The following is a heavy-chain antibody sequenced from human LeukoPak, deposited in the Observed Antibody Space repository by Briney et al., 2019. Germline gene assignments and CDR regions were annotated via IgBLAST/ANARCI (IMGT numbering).Heavy chain of an antibody. CDR3: TKHNWFDP. Sequence: GGSLRLSCVASGFTFSSYAMSWVRQAPGKGLEWVSAISGSGGSTYYADSVKGRFTISRDNAKNSLYLQMNSLRAEDTALYYCTKHNWFDPWGQGTLVTVSS. V-gene: IGHV3-23*01. CDR1: GFTFSSYA. CDR2: ISGSGGST. J-gene: IGHJ5*02.